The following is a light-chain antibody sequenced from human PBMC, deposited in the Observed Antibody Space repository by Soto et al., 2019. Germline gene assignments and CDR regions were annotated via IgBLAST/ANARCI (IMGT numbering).Light chain of an antibody. J-gene: IGKJ1*01. Sequence: EIVLTQYPATLSVSSGERATLSCRASQSVSSNLAWYQQKPGQAPRLLIYGASTRATGIPARFSGSGSGTEFTLTISSLQSEDFAVYYCQQYNSWPPWTFGQGTKVDIK. CDR3: QQYNSWPPWT. CDR1: QSVSSN. CDR2: GAS. V-gene: IGKV3-15*01.